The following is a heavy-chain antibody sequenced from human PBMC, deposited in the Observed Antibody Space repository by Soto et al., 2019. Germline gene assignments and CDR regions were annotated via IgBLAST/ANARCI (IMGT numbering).Heavy chain of an antibody. CDR1: GGSISSSNW. D-gene: IGHD1-26*01. CDR2: IYHSGST. CDR3: ARNLVGATTQYFDY. V-gene: IGHV4-4*02. J-gene: IGHJ4*02. Sequence: PSETLSLTCAVSGGSISSSNWWSWVRQPPGKGLEWIGEIYHSGSTNYNPSLKSRVTISVDKSKNQFSLKLSSVTAADTAVYYCARNLVGATTQYFDYWGQGTLVTVS.